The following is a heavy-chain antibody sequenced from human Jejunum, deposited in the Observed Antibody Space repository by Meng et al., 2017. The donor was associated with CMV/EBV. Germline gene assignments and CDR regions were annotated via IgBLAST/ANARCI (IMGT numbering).Heavy chain of an antibody. J-gene: IGHJ4*02. CDR3: TRVVPAASTAFFDY. Sequence: PFCGSAIHWVRQASGKGLGWVGRIRSKTYSYATAYAASVKGKFTISRDESKNTAYLQMNSLKAEDTALYYCTRVVPAASTAFFDYWGQGTLVTVSS. CDR1: PFCGSA. V-gene: IGHV3-73*01. CDR2: IRSKTYSYAT. D-gene: IGHD2-2*01.